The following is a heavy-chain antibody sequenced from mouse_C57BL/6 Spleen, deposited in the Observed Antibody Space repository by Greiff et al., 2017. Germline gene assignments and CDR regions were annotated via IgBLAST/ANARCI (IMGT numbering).Heavy chain of an antibody. D-gene: IGHD5-1*01. CDR3: VRDLPGTYSFDY. CDR1: GFTFNTYA. V-gene: IGHV10-3*01. Sequence: EVMLVESGGGLVQPKGSLKLSCAASGFTFNTYAMHWVRQAPGTGLEWVARIRSKSSNYATYYADSVKDRFTISRDDSQSMLYLQMNNLKTEDTAMYYCVRDLPGTYSFDYWGQGTTLTVSS. J-gene: IGHJ2*01. CDR2: IRSKSSNYAT.